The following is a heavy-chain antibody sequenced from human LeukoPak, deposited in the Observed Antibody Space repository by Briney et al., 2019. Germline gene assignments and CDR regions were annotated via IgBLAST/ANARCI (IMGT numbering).Heavy chain of an antibody. CDR1: GFTLSSYS. CDR2: ISSSSYI. J-gene: IGHJ6*03. Sequence: GGSLRLSCAASGFTLSSYSMNWVRQAPGKGLEWVSSISSSSYIYYADSVKGRFTISRDNAKNSLYLQMNSLRAEDTAVYYCARAPIAAAGTGYYYMDVWGKGTTVTVSS. D-gene: IGHD6-13*01. CDR3: ARAPIAAAGTGYYYMDV. V-gene: IGHV3-21*01.